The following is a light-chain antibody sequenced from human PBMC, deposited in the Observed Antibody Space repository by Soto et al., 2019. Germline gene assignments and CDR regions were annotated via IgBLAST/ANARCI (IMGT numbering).Light chain of an antibody. J-gene: IGLJ1*01. CDR3: CSSTSFSTSV. CDR1: SSDVGGYKF. Sequence: QSALTQPRSVSGSPGQSVTISCTGTSSDVGGYKFVSWYQQHPGKAPKFMIYEVSKRPSGVPDRFSGSKSGNTAFLTISGHHAEDEADYYCCSSTSFSTSVFGTGTKVTVL. V-gene: IGLV2-11*01. CDR2: EVS.